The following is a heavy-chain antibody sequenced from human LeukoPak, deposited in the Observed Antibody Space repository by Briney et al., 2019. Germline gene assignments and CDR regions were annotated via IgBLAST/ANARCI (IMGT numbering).Heavy chain of an antibody. Sequence: PGGSLRLSCAASGFSFSNYAMHWVRQAPGKGLEYVSVISSNGDTTYYANSVKGRFTISRDNSKNTLYLQMGSLRAEDMAAYYCARAAAGVFYYFDYWGQGTLVTVSS. CDR1: GFSFSNYA. D-gene: IGHD6-13*01. CDR2: ISSNGDTT. V-gene: IGHV3-64*01. CDR3: ARAAAGVFYYFDY. J-gene: IGHJ4*02.